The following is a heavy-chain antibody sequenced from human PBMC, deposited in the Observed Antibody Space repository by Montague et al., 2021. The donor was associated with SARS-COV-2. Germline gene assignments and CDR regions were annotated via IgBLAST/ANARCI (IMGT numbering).Heavy chain of an antibody. CDR3: ARVGGGGTFYY. CDR2: IYYNGSS. CDR1: GDSVSSTTYY. V-gene: IGHV4-39*07. J-gene: IGHJ4*02. Sequence: SETLSLTCTVSGDSVSSTTYYWAWIRQPPGKGLEYIGTIYYNGSSYYNPSLKSRVAMSVDTSKNQFSLKLDSVTAADTAVYYCARVGGGGTFYYWGQGILVTVSS. D-gene: IGHD3-16*01.